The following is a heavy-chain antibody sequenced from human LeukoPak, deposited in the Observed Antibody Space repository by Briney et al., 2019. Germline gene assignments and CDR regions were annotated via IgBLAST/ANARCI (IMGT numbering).Heavy chain of an antibody. CDR2: INPSGGST. CDR3: ARDHLAYYDSSGYYYFDY. CDR1: GYTFTSYY. D-gene: IGHD3-22*01. V-gene: IGHV1-46*01. J-gene: IGHJ4*02. Sequence: ASVKVSCKASGYTFTSYYMHWVRQAPGQGLEWMGIINPSGGSTSYAQKFQGRVTMTRDTSPSTVYMELSSLRSEDTAVYYCARDHLAYYDSSGYYYFDYWGQGTLVTVSS.